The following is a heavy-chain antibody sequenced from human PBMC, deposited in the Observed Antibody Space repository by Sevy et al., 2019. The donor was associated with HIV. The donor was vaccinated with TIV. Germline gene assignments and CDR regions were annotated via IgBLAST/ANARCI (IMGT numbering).Heavy chain of an antibody. Sequence: ASVKVSCKASGYTFTTYGIIWVRQAPGQRLEWVGWISTYNGVTNYTPSLQGRVTLTTDTSTNTAYMELRSLRSDDTAIYFCSRDDRNGTSSWVEDHWGQGTLVTVSS. J-gene: IGHJ4*02. D-gene: IGHD6-6*01. CDR1: GYTFTTYG. V-gene: IGHV1-18*01. CDR3: SRDDRNGTSSWVEDH. CDR2: ISTYNGVT.